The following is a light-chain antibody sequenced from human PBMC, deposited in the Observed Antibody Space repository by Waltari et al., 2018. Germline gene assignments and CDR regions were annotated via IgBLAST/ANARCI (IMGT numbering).Light chain of an antibody. Sequence: DIQMSAYPFSMSAFVGDRVTITCQASRDINIYLAWYQQKPGKAPNLLIYEASKLETGVPSRFSGSGSGTDFTFTISSLQPEDIATYYCQQYDNLPLTFGHGTRLEIK. CDR2: EAS. CDR3: QQYDNLPLT. CDR1: RDINIY. J-gene: IGKJ5*01. V-gene: IGKV1-33*01.